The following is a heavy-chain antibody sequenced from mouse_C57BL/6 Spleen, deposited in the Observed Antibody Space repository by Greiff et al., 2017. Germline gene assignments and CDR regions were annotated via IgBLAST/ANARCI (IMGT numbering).Heavy chain of an antibody. Sequence: QVQLQQPGAELVKPGASVKMSCKASGYTFTSYWITWVKQRPGQGLEWIGDIYPGSGSTNYNEKFKSKATRTVDTSSSTAYMQLSSLTSEDSAVYYCARRTGTLYYAMDYWGQGTSVTVSS. V-gene: IGHV1-55*01. CDR1: GYTFTSYW. D-gene: IGHD4-1*01. CDR3: ARRTGTLYYAMDY. CDR2: IYPGSGST. J-gene: IGHJ4*01.